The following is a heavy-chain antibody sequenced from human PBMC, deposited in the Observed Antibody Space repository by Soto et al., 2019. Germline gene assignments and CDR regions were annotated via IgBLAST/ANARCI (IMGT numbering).Heavy chain of an antibody. CDR1: GGTFSSYA. CDR2: IIPIFGTA. D-gene: IGHD6-13*01. Sequence: SVKVSCKASGGTFSSYAISWVRQAPGQGLEWMGGIIPIFGTANYAQKFQGRVTITADESTSTAYMELSSLRSEDTAVYYCARDASGSYISIWNEFPPPPPDICGQGTIVTVS. V-gene: IGHV1-69*13. CDR3: ARDASGSYISIWNEFPPPPPDI. J-gene: IGHJ3*02.